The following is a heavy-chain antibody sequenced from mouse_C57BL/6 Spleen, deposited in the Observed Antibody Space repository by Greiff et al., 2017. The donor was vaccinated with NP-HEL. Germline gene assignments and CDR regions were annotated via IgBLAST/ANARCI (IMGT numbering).Heavy chain of an antibody. CDR3: ARFVITGRYFDY. Sequence: VQLQQPGAELVKPGASVKLSCKASGYTFTSYWMQWVKQRPGQGLEWIGEIDPSDSYTNYNQKFKGKATLTVDTSSSTAYMQLSSLTSEDSAVYYCARFVITGRYFDYWGQGTTLTVSS. V-gene: IGHV1-50*01. J-gene: IGHJ2*01. D-gene: IGHD2-4*01. CDR1: GYTFTSYW. CDR2: IDPSDSYT.